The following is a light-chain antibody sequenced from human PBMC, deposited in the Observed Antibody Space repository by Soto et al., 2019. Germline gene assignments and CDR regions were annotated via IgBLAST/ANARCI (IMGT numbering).Light chain of an antibody. Sequence: EIVMTQSPGTLSVSPGERATLLCRASQSVSNNLAWYQQNPGQAPRLLIYDASTRATGIPARFSGSGSGTEFTPTVIGLQSEDYAVYYCHQYNKWPSFTFGPGTQVDIK. CDR3: HQYNKWPSFT. CDR2: DAS. J-gene: IGKJ3*01. CDR1: QSVSNN. V-gene: IGKV3-15*01.